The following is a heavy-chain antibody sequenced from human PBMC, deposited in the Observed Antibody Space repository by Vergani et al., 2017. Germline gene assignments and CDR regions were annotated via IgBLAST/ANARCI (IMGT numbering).Heavy chain of an antibody. J-gene: IGHJ4*02. V-gene: IGHV3-9*01. D-gene: IGHD6-19*01. Sequence: EVQLVESGGGLVQPGRSLRLSCAASGFTFDDYAMHWVRQAPGKGLEWVSGISWNSGSIGYADSVKGRFTISRDNAKNSLYLQMNSLRAEDTAVYYCAKARIAVAGTGDYWGQGTLVTVSS. CDR1: GFTFDDYA. CDR2: ISWNSGSI. CDR3: AKARIAVAGTGDY.